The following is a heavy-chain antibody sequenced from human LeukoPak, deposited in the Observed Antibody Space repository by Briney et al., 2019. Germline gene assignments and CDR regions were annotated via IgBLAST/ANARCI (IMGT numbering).Heavy chain of an antibody. J-gene: IGHJ3*02. V-gene: IGHV3-23*01. CDR2: ISGSGGST. D-gene: IGHD3-22*01. Sequence: GGSLRLSCTVSGFTVSSNSMSWVRQAPGKGLEWVSAISGSGGSTYYADSVKGRFTISRDNSKNTLYLQMNSLRAEDTAVYYCAKDRRGAYYYDSSGYVGNAFDIWGQGTMVTVSS. CDR3: AKDRRGAYYYDSSGYVGNAFDI. CDR1: GFTVSSNS.